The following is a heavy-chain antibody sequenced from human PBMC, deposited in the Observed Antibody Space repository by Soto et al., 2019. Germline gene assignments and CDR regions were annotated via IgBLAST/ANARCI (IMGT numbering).Heavy chain of an antibody. J-gene: IGHJ4*02. CDR2: IYYSGST. D-gene: IGHD3-16*01. V-gene: IGHV4-30-4*01. Sequence: SETLSLTCTVSGGSISSGDYYWSWIRQPPGKGLEWIGYIYYSGSTYYNPSLKSRVTISVDTSKNQFSLKLSSVTAADTAVYYCARGAITFGDDYWGQGTLVTVSS. CDR3: ARGAITFGDDY. CDR1: GGSISSGDYY.